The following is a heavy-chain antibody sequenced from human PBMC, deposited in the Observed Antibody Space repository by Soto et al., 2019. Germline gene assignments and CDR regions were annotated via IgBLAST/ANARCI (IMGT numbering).Heavy chain of an antibody. CDR1: GFTFSSYA. Sequence: PGGSLRLSCAASGFTFSSYAMSWVRQAPGKGLEWVSAISGSGGSTYYADSVKGRFAISRDNSKNTLYLQMNSLRAEDTAVYYCAKDSTEYSSSWYYFDYWGRGTLVTVSS. J-gene: IGHJ4*02. D-gene: IGHD6-13*01. CDR2: ISGSGGST. V-gene: IGHV3-23*01. CDR3: AKDSTEYSSSWYYFDY.